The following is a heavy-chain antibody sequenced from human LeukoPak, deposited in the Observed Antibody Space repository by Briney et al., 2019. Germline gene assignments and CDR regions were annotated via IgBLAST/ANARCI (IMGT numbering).Heavy chain of an antibody. CDR2: IIPIFGTA. D-gene: IGHD1-26*01. CDR3: ARSAATGGSGSNY. CDR1: GGTFSSYA. V-gene: IGHV1-69*05. Sequence: SVKVSCKASGGTFSSYAISWVRQAPGQGLEWMGGIIPIFGTANYAQKFQGRVTITTDESTSTAYMELRSLRSDDTAVYYCARSAATGGSGSNYWGQGTLVTVSS. J-gene: IGHJ4*02.